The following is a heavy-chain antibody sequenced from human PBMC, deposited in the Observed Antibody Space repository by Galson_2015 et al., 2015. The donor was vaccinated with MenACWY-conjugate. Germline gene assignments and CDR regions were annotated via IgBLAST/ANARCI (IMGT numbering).Heavy chain of an antibody. J-gene: IGHJ5*02. D-gene: IGHD2-15*01. CDR3: ARVRGSSHNWVDP. Sequence: CAISGDSVSSNSAAWNWIRQSPSRGLEWPGRTYYRSKWYNDYAVSVKSRITINPDTSKNQFSLHLNSVTPEDTAVYYCARVRGSSHNWVDPWGQGTLVTVSS. CDR1: GDSVSSNSAA. V-gene: IGHV6-1*01. CDR2: TYYRSKWYN.